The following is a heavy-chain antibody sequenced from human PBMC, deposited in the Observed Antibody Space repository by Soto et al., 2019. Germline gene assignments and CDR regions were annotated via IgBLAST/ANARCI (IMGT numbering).Heavy chain of an antibody. CDR3: FAGEGPVYYYGMDG. CDR2: IRSKANSYAT. CDR1: GFTFSGSA. J-gene: IGHJ6*02. V-gene: IGHV3-73*02. Sequence: EVQLVESGGGLVQPGGSLKLSCAASGFTFSGSAMHWVRQASGKGLEWVGRIRSKANSYATAYAASVKGRFTISRDDLRTTAYRQINSMKTEDTAGYYCFAGEGPVYYYGMDGWGQGTTVTVSS. D-gene: IGHD4-17*01.